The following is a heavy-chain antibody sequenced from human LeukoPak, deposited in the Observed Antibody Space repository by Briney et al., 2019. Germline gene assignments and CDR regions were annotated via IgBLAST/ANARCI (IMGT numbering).Heavy chain of an antibody. D-gene: IGHD3-3*01. CDR3: TCETYYDFWSGYYPYYYYYGMDV. CDR1: GFTFGDYA. J-gene: IGHJ6*02. V-gene: IGHV3-49*04. Sequence: GGSVRLSCTASGFTFGDYAMSWVRQAPGKGLEWVGFIRSKAYGGTTEYAASVKGRFTISRDDYKSIAYLQMNRLKTEDTAVYYCTCETYYDFWSGYYPYYYYYGMDVWGQGTTDTVSS. CDR2: IRSKAYGGTT.